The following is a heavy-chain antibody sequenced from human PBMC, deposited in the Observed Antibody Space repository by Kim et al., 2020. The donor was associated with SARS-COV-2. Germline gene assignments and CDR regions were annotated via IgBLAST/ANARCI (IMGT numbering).Heavy chain of an antibody. J-gene: IGHJ4*02. CDR2: INHSGST. D-gene: IGHD5-18*01. V-gene: IGHV4-34*01. Sequence: SETLSLTCAVYGGSFSGYYWSWIRQPPGKGLEWIGEINHSGSTNYNPSLKSRVTISVDTSKNQFSLKLSSVTAADTAVYYCARGLQVQLWLYYRDYWGQGTLVTVSS. CDR3: ARGLQVQLWLYYRDY. CDR1: GGSFSGYY.